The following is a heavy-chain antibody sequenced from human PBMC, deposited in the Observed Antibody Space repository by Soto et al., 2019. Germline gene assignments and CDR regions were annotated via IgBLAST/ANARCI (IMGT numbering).Heavy chain of an antibody. CDR1: GVSISSGGYY. CDR3: AKQAMIVVVIQETFPV. Sequence: KASETLSLTCTVSGVSISSGGYYWSWIRQHPGKGLEWIGYIYYSGSTYYNPSLKSRVTISVDTSKNQFSLKLSSVTAEDTAVYYCAKQAMIVVVIQETFPVWGQGTTVTVSS. CDR2: IYYSGST. V-gene: IGHV4-31*03. D-gene: IGHD3-22*01. J-gene: IGHJ6*02.